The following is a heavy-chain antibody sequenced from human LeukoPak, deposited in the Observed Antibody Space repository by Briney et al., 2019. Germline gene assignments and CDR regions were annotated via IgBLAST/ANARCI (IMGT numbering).Heavy chain of an antibody. D-gene: IGHD2-2*01. CDR3: ARDGAHCSSTNCYAHT. CDR1: GYTFTSYD. Sequence: ASVKVSCKASGYTFTSYDFNWVRQAPGQGLEWMGWISTYNGNTYYAQKLQGRVTMTTDTSTNTAYMELRSLRSDDTAVYYCARDGAHCSSTNCYAHTWGQGTMVTVSS. J-gene: IGHJ3*01. V-gene: IGHV1-18*01. CDR2: ISTYNGNT.